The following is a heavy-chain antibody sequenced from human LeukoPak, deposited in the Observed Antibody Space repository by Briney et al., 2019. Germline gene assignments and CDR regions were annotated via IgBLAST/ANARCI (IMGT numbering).Heavy chain of an antibody. CDR1: GFTVSSNY. CDR3: AREQGTVTTDDAFDI. J-gene: IGHJ3*02. CDR2: IYSGGST. V-gene: IGHV3-53*01. Sequence: QPGGSLRLSCAASGFTVSSNYISWVRQAPGKGLEWVSVIYSGGSTYYADSVKGRFTISRDNSKNTLYLQMNSLRAEDTAVYYCAREQGTVTTDDAFDIWGQGTMVTVSS. D-gene: IGHD4-17*01.